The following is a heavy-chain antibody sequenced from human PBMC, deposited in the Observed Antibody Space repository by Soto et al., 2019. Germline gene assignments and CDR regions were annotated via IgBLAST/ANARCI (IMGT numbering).Heavy chain of an antibody. CDR2: IYPGDSDN. V-gene: IGHV5-51*01. CDR3: ARFNSSGLYNPSFYYYGMDV. Sequence: GESLKISCKGSGYSFTSYWNGWVRQMPGKGLEWMGIIYPGDSDNRYSPSFEGQVTISADKSISTAYLQWSRLKASDTAMYYCARFNSSGLYNPSFYYYGMDVWGQGTTVTVSS. CDR1: GYSFTSYW. J-gene: IGHJ6*02. D-gene: IGHD6-19*01.